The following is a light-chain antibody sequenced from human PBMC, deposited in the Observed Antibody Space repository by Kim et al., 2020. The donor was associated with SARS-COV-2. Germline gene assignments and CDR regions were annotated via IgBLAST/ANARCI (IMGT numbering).Light chain of an antibody. J-gene: IGKJ3*01. CDR1: QDIANS. Sequence: ASVGDRVTITCRASQDIANSLAWYQQKPGKAPQGLIYAASTLQTGVPSRFSGSGSGTEFTLTIGSLQPEDVATYYCQQHSSAPFTFGPGTKVDIK. V-gene: IGKV1-27*01. CDR3: QQHSSAPFT. CDR2: AAS.